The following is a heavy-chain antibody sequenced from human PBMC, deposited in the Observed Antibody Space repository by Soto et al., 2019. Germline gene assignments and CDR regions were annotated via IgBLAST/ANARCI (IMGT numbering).Heavy chain of an antibody. CDR2: IKSETDGGPP. CDR1: GFTLRSAW. Sequence: EVQLVESGGALVKPGGSLRLSCAASGFTLRSAWMNWVRQAPGKGLEWVGNIKSETDGGPPDYATPVKGRFSISRDDSKNILYLQMNSLTTDDTAVYYCVTYDFWSGLSSDDHWGQGTLVIVSS. V-gene: IGHV3-15*07. CDR3: VTYDFWSGLSSDDH. J-gene: IGHJ4*02. D-gene: IGHD3-3*01.